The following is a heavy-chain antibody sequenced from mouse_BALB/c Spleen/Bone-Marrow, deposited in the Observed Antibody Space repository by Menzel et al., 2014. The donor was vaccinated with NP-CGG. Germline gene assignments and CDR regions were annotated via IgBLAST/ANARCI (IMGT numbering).Heavy chain of an antibody. CDR1: GFTFTDYY. J-gene: IGHJ3*01. CDR3: ERDIKYSSYLAY. CDR2: IRNKVSGYTT. Sequence: EVQGVESGGGLVQPGGSLRLSCATSGFTFTDYYMSWVRQPPGKALEWLGFIRNKVSGYTTEYSASVKGRFTISRENSQRILYLQMNTLRDEDSATYYCERDIKYSSYLAYWGQGTLVTVSA. V-gene: IGHV7-3*02. D-gene: IGHD1-1*01.